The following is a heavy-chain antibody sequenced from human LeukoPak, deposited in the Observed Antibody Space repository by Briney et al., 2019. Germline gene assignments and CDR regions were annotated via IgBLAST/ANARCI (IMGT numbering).Heavy chain of an antibody. CDR1: GGTFSSYA. Sequence: ASVKVSCKASGGTFSSYAISWVRQAPGQGLEWMGGIIPIFGTANYAQKFQGRVTITADESTSTAYMELSSLRSEDTAVYHCARVRYYDILTGYQSVWFDPWGQGTLVTVSS. CDR3: ARVRYYDILTGYQSVWFDP. V-gene: IGHV1-69*13. D-gene: IGHD3-9*01. CDR2: IIPIFGTA. J-gene: IGHJ5*02.